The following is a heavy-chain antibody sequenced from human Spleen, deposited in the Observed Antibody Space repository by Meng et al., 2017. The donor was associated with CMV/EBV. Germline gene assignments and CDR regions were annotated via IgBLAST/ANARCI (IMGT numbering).Heavy chain of an antibody. CDR1: GVSFHHYS. V-gene: IGHV4-34*01. D-gene: IGHD5-12*01. J-gene: IGHJ5*02. Sequence: YGVSFHHYSWRWLRQPPRKELALLGEINHRGTTTYHPSLTSRVTISVDTSKNQFSLKLSSVTAADTAVYYCARGGRGGYARSNWFDPWGQGTLVTVSS. CDR3: ARGGRGGYARSNWFDP. CDR2: INHRGTT.